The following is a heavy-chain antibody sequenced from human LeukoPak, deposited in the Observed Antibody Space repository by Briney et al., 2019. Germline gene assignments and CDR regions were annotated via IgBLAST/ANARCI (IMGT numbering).Heavy chain of an antibody. Sequence: GGSLRLSCAASGFTFSSYAMSWVRQAPGKGLEWVSAISGSGGSTYYADSVKGRFTISRDNSKNTLYLQMNSLRAEDTAVYYCARAYCSSTSCAGWFDPWGQGTLVTVSS. D-gene: IGHD2-2*01. CDR1: GFTFSSYA. J-gene: IGHJ5*02. V-gene: IGHV3-23*01. CDR3: ARAYCSSTSCAGWFDP. CDR2: ISGSGGST.